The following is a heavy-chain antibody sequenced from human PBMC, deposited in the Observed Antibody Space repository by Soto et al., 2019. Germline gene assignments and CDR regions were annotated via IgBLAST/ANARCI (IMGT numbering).Heavy chain of an antibody. J-gene: IGHJ6*02. D-gene: IGHD3-10*01. CDR1: GGSISSGGYY. Sequence: SETLSLTCTVSGGSISSGGYYCSWIRQHPGKGLEWIGYIYYSGSTYYNPSLKSRVSISVDTSKNQFSLKLSSVTAADTAVYYCARGYYYGSGSYYPGYYYYGMDVWGQGTTVTVSS. CDR2: IYYSGST. V-gene: IGHV4-31*03. CDR3: ARGYYYGSGSYYPGYYYYGMDV.